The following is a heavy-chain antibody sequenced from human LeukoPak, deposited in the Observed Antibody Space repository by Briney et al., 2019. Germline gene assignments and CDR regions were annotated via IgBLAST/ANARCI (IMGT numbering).Heavy chain of an antibody. D-gene: IGHD6-19*01. V-gene: IGHV3-7*03. CDR1: GDSLNRSW. J-gene: IGHJ4*02. CDR2: IKQDGSAK. Sequence: QSGGSLRLSCTAYGDSLNRSWISWVRQAPGKGLEWVANIKQDGSAKYYVDSVKGRFTISRDNAQNLVYLQMNNLRAEDTAVYYCAGQWFAYWGQGSLVTVSS. CDR3: AGQWFAY.